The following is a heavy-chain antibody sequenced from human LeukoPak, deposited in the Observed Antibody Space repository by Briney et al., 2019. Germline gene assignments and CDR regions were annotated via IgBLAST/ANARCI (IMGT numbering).Heavy chain of an antibody. CDR2: MNPNSGNT. CDR3: ARPFYGDYASKD. V-gene: IGHV1-8*03. Sequence: ASVKVSCKASGYTFTSYDINWVRQATGQGLEWMGWMNPNSGNTGYAQKFQGRVTITRNTSISTAYMELSSLRSEDTAVYYCARPFYGDYASKDWGQGTLVTVSS. J-gene: IGHJ4*02. D-gene: IGHD4-17*01. CDR1: GYTFTSYD.